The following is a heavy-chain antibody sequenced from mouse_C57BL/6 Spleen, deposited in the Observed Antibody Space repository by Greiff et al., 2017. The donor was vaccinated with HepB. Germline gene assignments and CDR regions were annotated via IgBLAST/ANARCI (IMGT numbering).Heavy chain of an antibody. V-gene: IGHV1-42*01. CDR2: INPSTGGT. CDR1: GYSFTGYY. D-gene: IGHD1-1*01. CDR3: AGDGYYGSSWDY. Sequence: EVQLQQSGPELVKPGASVKISCKASGYSFTGYYMNWVKQSPEKSLEWIGEINPSTGGTTYNQKFKAKATLTVDKSSSTAYMQLKSLTSEDSAVYYWAGDGYYGSSWDYWGQGTTLTVSS. J-gene: IGHJ2*01.